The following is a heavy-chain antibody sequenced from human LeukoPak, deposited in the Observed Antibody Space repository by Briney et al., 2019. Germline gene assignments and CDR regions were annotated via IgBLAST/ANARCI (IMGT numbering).Heavy chain of an antibody. V-gene: IGHV3-23*01. D-gene: IGHD1-1*01. CDR2: ISGSGGRI. CDR1: GFTFSSYS. CDR3: AKNPRLEGWIYFDS. Sequence: HPGGSLRLSCAASGFTFSSYSMSWVRQAPGKGLEWVSSISGSGGRIDYADSVKGRLTISRDNSKNTLSLQMNSLTAEDTAVYYCAKNPRLEGWIYFDSWGQGILVTVSS. J-gene: IGHJ4*02.